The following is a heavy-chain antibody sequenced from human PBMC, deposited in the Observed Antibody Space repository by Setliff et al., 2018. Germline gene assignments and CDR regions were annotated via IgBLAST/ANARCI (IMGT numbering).Heavy chain of an antibody. Sequence: PSETLSLTCGVSGGSFSGYYWTWIRQPPGKGLEWIGGINHSGTTNYNPSLKSRVSLSVDTSKSQFSLNLTSVTAADTAVYYCAREYNFWGGYYADYWGQGVLVTVSS. J-gene: IGHJ4*02. D-gene: IGHD3-3*01. V-gene: IGHV4-34*01. CDR3: AREYNFWGGYYADY. CDR1: GGSFSGYY. CDR2: INHSGTT.